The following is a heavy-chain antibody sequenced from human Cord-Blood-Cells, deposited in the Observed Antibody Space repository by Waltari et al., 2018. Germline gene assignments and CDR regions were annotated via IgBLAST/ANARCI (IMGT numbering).Heavy chain of an antibody. CDR2: MNPKRGNT. V-gene: IGHV1-8*03. Sequence: QVQLVQSGAEVKKPGAAVKVSCKASGYTFTSYALNWVRQATGQGLEWMGWMNPKRGNTGYAQKFQGRVTITRNTSISTAYMELSSLRSEDTAVYYCASGSIAAAFDYWGQGTLVTVYS. CDR1: GYTFTSYA. CDR3: ASGSIAAAFDY. J-gene: IGHJ4*02. D-gene: IGHD6-13*01.